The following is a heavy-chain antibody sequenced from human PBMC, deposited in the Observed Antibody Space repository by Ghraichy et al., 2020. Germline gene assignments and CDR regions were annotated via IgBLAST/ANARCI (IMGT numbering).Heavy chain of an antibody. CDR1: GFTFSNAW. V-gene: IGHV3-15*01. CDR2: IKSKTDGGTT. Sequence: SCAASGFTFSNAWMSWVRQAPGKGLEWVGHIKSKTDGGTTDYAAPVKGRFTISRDDSKNTLNLQMNSLKTEDTAVYYCTTGAGYCSSTSCYTPYYYYGMDVWGQGTTVTVSS. J-gene: IGHJ6*02. CDR3: TTGAGYCSSTSCYTPYYYYGMDV. D-gene: IGHD2-2*02.